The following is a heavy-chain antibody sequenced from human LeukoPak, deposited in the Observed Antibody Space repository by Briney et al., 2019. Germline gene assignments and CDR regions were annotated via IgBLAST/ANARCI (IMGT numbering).Heavy chain of an antibody. CDR1: GGSISSGDYY. J-gene: IGHJ5*02. CDR3: AARVPYDFWSGYSNWFDP. V-gene: IGHV4-30-4*08. D-gene: IGHD3-3*01. Sequence: SETLSLTCTVSGGSISSGDYYWSWIRQPPGKGLEWIGYIYYSGSTYYNPSLNSRVTISVDTSKNLFSLALSSVTAADTAVYYCAARVPYDFWSGYSNWFDPWGQGTLVTVSS. CDR2: IYYSGST.